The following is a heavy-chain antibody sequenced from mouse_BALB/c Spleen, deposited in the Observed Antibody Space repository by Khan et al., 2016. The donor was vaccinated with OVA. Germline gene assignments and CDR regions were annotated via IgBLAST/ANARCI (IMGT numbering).Heavy chain of an antibody. CDR3: ADHVTGSFAY. CDR1: GFTFSSYS. CDR2: ISSGGDYI. D-gene: IGHD4-1*01. V-gene: IGHV5-6*01. Sequence: EVELVESGGDLVKPGGSLKLSCAASGFTFSSYSMSWVRQTPDKRLEWVASISSGGDYIYYLDSVKGRFTISRDNAKNTLYLQMSDLKSEDTAMYYCADHVTGSFAYWGQGTLVTVSA. J-gene: IGHJ3*01.